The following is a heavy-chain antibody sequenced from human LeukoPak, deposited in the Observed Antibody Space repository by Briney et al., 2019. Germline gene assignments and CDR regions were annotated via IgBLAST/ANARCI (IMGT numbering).Heavy chain of an antibody. D-gene: IGHD3-3*01. CDR1: GYTFTDYY. J-gene: IGHJ4*02. Sequence: ASVKVSCKASGYTFTDYYIRWVRQAPGQGLEWMGWINPNSGGTNYAQKFQGRVTMTRDTSISTAYMELSRLRSDDTAVYYCARDWSGSYWGQGTLVTVSS. V-gene: IGHV1-2*02. CDR2: INPNSGGT. CDR3: ARDWSGSY.